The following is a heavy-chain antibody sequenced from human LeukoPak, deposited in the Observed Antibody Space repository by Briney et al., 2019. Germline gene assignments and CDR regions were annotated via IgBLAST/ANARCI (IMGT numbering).Heavy chain of an antibody. V-gene: IGHV3-23*01. D-gene: IGHD3-22*01. CDR3: AKEFDSSGFFDC. J-gene: IGHJ4*02. CDR2: VSSSGGGT. Sequence: GGSLRLSCAASGFTFRNYAMSWVRQAPGKGLEWVSAVSSSGGGTYFAASVKGRFTISRDNSKNTLYLQMNSLRAEDTAVYYCAKEFDSSGFFDCWGQGTLVTVSS. CDR1: GFTFRNYA.